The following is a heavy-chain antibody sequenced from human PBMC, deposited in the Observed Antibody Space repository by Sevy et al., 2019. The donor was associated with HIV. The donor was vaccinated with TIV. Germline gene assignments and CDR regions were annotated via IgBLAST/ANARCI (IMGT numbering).Heavy chain of an antibody. CDR2: ISSSSSYI. D-gene: IGHD6-13*01. CDR1: GFTFSSYS. J-gene: IGHJ6*02. CDR3: ARDERRLYSSSWYGYYYYGMDV. Sequence: KRWGSLRLSCAASGFTFSSYSMNWVRQAPGKGLEWVSSISSSSSYIYYADSVKGRFTISRDNAKNSLYLQMNSLRAEDTAVYYCARDERRLYSSSWYGYYYYGMDVWGQGTTVTVSS. V-gene: IGHV3-21*01.